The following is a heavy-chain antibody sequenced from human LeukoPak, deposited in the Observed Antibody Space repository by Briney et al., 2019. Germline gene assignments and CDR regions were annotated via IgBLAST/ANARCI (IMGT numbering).Heavy chain of an antibody. V-gene: IGHV4-34*01. CDR1: GGSFSCYY. J-gene: IGHJ4*02. Sequence: SETLSLTCAVYGGSFSCYYWSWIRQPPGKGLEWIGEINHSGSTNYNPSLKSRVTISVDTSKNQFSLKLSSVTAADTAVYYCARGHGYSSGWYIYWGQGTLITVSS. CDR3: ARGHGYSSGWYIY. D-gene: IGHD6-19*01. CDR2: INHSGST.